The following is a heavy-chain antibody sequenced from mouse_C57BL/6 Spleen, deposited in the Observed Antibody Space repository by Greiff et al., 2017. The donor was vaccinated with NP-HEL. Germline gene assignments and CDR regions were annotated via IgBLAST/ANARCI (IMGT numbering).Heavy chain of an antibody. CDR2: ISSGSSTI. D-gene: IGHD4-1*01. J-gene: IGHJ3*01. CDR1: GFTFSDYG. V-gene: IGHV5-17*01. Sequence: EVKLVESGGGLVKPGGSLKLSCAASGFTFSDYGMHWVRQAPEKGLEWVAYISSGSSTIYYADTVKGRFNISRDNAKNTLFLQMTSLRSEDTAMYYCARRELGRPGFAYWCQGTLVTVSA. CDR3: ARRELGRPGFAY.